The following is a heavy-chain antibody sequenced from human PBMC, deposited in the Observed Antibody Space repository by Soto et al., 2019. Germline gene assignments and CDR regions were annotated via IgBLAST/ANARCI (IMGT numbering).Heavy chain of an antibody. CDR2: ISWNSGSI. CDR1: GFTFDDYA. D-gene: IGHD5-12*01. J-gene: IGHJ4*02. V-gene: IGHV3-9*01. Sequence: EVQLVESGGGLVQPGRSLRLSCAASGFTFDDYAMHWVRQAPGKGLEWVSGISWNSGSIGYADSVKGRFTISRDNAKNSLYLQMNSLRAEDTALYYCAKDRGRGYSGYGLDYWGQGTLVTVSS. CDR3: AKDRGRGYSGYGLDY.